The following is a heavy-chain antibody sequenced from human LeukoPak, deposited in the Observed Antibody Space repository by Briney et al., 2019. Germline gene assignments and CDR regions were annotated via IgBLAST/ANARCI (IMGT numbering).Heavy chain of an antibody. CDR3: ARGGVTDPFDY. J-gene: IGHJ4*02. V-gene: IGHV4-4*07. Sequence: SETLSLTCTLSGGSISTYYWSWIRQPAGKGLEWIGRIYTSGSTNYNPSPKSRVSMSLDTSKNQFSLKLTSVTAADTALYYCARGGVTDPFDYWGQGTLITVSS. CDR2: IYTSGST. D-gene: IGHD1-14*01. CDR1: GGSISTYY.